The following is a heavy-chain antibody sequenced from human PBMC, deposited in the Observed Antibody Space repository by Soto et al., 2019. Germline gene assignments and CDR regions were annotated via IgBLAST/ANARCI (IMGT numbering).Heavy chain of an antibody. CDR3: ARDVRPGDYEFDY. J-gene: IGHJ4*02. V-gene: IGHV3-53*01. CDR2: IYSGGST. CDR1: GFTVSSNY. D-gene: IGHD4-17*01. Sequence: SGGSLRLSCAASGFTVSSNYMSWVRQAPGKGLEWVSVIYSGGSTYYADSVKGRFTISRDNSKNTLYLQMNSLRAEDTAVYYCARDVRPGDYEFDYWGQGTLVTVSS.